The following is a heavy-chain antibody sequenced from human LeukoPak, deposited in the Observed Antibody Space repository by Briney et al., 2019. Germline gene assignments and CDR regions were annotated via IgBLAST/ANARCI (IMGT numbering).Heavy chain of an antibody. CDR1: GFTFSSYW. D-gene: IGHD2-2*01. CDR3: AREGGYCSSTSCPGSQVLREHDY. V-gene: IGHV3-74*01. J-gene: IGHJ4*02. Sequence: GGSLRLSCAASGFTFSSYWMHWVRHAPGKGLVWVSRINSDGSSTSYADSVRGRFTISRDNAKNTLYLQMNSLRAEDTAVYYCAREGGYCSSTSCPGSQVLREHDYWGQGTLVTVSS. CDR2: INSDGSST.